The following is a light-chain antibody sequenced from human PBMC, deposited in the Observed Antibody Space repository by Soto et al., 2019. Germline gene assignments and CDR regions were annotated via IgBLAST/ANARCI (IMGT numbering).Light chain of an antibody. V-gene: IGLV2-8*01. CDR3: TSYGGRDNLI. Sequence: QSALTQPASVSGSPGQSITISCTGSSSDVGGYNHVSWYQQHPGKAPKLMIYEVNKRPSGVPNRFSGSKSGNTASLTVSGLQAEDEADYYCTSYGGRDNLIFGGGTKLTVL. CDR1: SSDVGGYNH. CDR2: EVN. J-gene: IGLJ2*01.